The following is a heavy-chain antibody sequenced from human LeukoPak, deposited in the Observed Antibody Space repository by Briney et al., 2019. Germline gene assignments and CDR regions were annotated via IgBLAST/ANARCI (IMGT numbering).Heavy chain of an antibody. V-gene: IGHV3-30*04. J-gene: IGHJ4*02. CDR1: GFTFSSYA. CDR3: ARDPSIVGAIAGTLDY. D-gene: IGHD1-26*01. Sequence: GGPLRLPCAASGFTFSSYAMHWVRQAPGKGLKWVAVISYDGSNKYYADSVKGRFTISRDNSKNTLYLQMNSLRAEDTAVYHCARDPSIVGAIAGTLDYWGQGTLVTVSS. CDR2: ISYDGSNK.